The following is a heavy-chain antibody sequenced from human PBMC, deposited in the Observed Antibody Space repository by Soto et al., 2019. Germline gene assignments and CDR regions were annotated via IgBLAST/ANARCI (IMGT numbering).Heavy chain of an antibody. CDR1: GGSISSGGYS. Sequence: QLQLQESGSGLVKPSQTLSLTCAVSGGSISSGGYSWSWIRQPPGKGLEWIGYIYHSGSTYYNPSLKIRVTISVARANNQFSLKLSSVTAADTAVYYCARASTTVTTLDYWGQGTLITVSS. CDR2: IYHSGST. D-gene: IGHD4-17*01. CDR3: ARASTTVTTLDY. J-gene: IGHJ4*02. V-gene: IGHV4-30-2*01.